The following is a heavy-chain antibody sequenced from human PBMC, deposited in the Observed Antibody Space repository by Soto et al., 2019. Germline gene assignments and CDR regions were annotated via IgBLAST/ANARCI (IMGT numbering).Heavy chain of an antibody. J-gene: IGHJ4*02. CDR1: GYTFTSYD. CDR3: ARGQSWEQYYDFWSGYYKWGGSDY. CDR2: MNPNSGNT. Sequence: ASVKVSCKASGYTFTSYDINWVRQATGQGLEWMGWMNPNSGNTGYAQKFQGRVTMTRNTSISTAYMELSSLRSEDTAVYYCARGQSWEQYYDFWSGYYKWGGSDYWGQGTLVTVSS. V-gene: IGHV1-8*01. D-gene: IGHD3-3*01.